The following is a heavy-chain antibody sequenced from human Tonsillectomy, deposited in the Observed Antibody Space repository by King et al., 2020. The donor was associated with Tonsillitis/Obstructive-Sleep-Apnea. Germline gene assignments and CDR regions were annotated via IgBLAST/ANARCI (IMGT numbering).Heavy chain of an antibody. V-gene: IGHV3-48*01. CDR2: INSVSYNI. D-gene: IGHD3/OR15-3a*01. J-gene: IGHJ4*02. Sequence: QLVQSGGDLIQPGGSLRLSCVASGFTISSYSMNWVRQAPGKGLEWISYINSVSYNIHYADSVKGRFTISRDNAKKSLYLQMSSLRAEDTAVYYCAGDKDWAFDYWGQGTPVTVSS. CDR1: GFTISSYS. CDR3: AGDKDWAFDY.